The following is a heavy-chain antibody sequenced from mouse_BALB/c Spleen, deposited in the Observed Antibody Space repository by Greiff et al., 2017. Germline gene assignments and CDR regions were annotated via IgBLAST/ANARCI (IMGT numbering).Heavy chain of an antibody. V-gene: IGHV2-9*02. Sequence: QVQLQQSGPGLVAPSQSLSITCTVSGFSLTSYGVHWVRQPPGKGLEWLGVIWAGGSTNYNSALMSRLSISKDNSKSQVFLKMNSLQTEDTAMYYWARDVGYFDVWGAGTTVTVSS. CDR2: IWAGGST. CDR3: ARDVGYFDV. J-gene: IGHJ1*01. CDR1: GFSLTSYG.